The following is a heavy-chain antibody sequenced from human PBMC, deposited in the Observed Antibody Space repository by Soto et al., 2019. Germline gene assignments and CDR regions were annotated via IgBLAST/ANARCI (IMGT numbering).Heavy chain of an antibody. CDR2: IYHSGSL. CDR1: GDSIATENW. V-gene: IGHV4-4*02. J-gene: IGHJ6*02. D-gene: IGHD3-22*01. Sequence: QVQLQESGPGLVKPSGTLSLTCAVSGDSIATENWWSWVRQPPGKGLAWIGEIYHSGSLNYHPSLKSRVTISVDKAKNQFSLQLRSVTAADTAVYYCARFHYASETAYYGMDVWGQGTTVTVSS. CDR3: ARFHYASETAYYGMDV.